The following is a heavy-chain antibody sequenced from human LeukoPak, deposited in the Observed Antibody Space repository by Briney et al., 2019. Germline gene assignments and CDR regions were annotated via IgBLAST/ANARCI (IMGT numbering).Heavy chain of an antibody. Sequence: SETLSLACTVSGGSISSSSYYWGWIRQPPGKGLEWIGTIYYSGSTYYNPALNSRVTISVDTSKNLFSLKLTSVTAADTAVYYCARREGIIASADYFDYWGQGTLVTVSS. V-gene: IGHV4-39*01. CDR3: ARREGIIASADYFDY. J-gene: IGHJ4*02. CDR2: IYYSGST. CDR1: GGSISSSSYY. D-gene: IGHD6-13*01.